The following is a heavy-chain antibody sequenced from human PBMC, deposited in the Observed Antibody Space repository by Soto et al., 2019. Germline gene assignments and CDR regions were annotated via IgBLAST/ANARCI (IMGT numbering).Heavy chain of an antibody. Sequence: SVTRSLTGAVDGGTFSSYYCTWSRKPPGTGLGRLQRFNHRGSTNYNSPLKSRVTISVETSNNKFSLKMCSVTAPDTALCYGGSGSSRDSYGYWFVPWGQGTLVTVS. CDR3: GSGSSRDSYGYWFVP. D-gene: IGHD5-18*01. V-gene: IGHV4-34*01. CDR2: FNHRGST. CDR1: GGTFSSYY. J-gene: IGHJ5*02.